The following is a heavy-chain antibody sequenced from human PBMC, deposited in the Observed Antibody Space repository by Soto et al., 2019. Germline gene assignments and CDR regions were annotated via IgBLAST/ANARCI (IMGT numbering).Heavy chain of an antibody. D-gene: IGHD3-22*01. CDR3: AGHRSCSGYYCDAFDI. J-gene: IGHJ3*02. CDR2: ISSSSRTI. Sequence: GGPLRLSCAASGFTFSSYSMNWVRQAPGKGLEWVSYISSSSRTIYYADSVKGRFTISRDNAKNSLYLQMNSLRAEDTAVYYCAGHRSCSGYYCDAFDIWGQGTMVTVSS. CDR1: GFTFSSYS. V-gene: IGHV3-48*04.